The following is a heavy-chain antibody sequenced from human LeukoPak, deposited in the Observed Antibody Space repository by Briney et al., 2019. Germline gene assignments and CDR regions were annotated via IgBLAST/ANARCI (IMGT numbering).Heavy chain of an antibody. J-gene: IGHJ4*02. Sequence: PGGSLRLSCAASGFAFSIYWMSWVRQPPGKGLEWVANIRNDGSEKYYVDSVKGRLTISRDNGKNSLYLQMNSLRAEDTAVYYCARLGTAEGTLEDYWGQGTLVTVPS. CDR3: ARLGTAEGTLEDY. CDR2: IRNDGSEK. CDR1: GFAFSIYW. D-gene: IGHD6-13*01. V-gene: IGHV3-7*01.